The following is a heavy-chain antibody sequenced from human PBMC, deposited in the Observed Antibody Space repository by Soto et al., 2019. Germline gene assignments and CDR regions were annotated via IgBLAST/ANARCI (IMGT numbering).Heavy chain of an antibody. CDR3: AGGEGETAMWNV. CDR2: IIPIFGIA. V-gene: IGHV1-69*01. CDR1: GGTLLSYT. J-gene: IGHJ6*04. Sequence: QVQLVQSGAEVKKPGSSVKVSCKASGGTLLSYTISWVRQAPGQGLEWMGGIIPIFGIANYAQKFQGRVTITADESTGVAYRELSSQRSEDTAVYYCAGGEGETAMWNVGGKGTTVPVSS. D-gene: IGHD5-18*01.